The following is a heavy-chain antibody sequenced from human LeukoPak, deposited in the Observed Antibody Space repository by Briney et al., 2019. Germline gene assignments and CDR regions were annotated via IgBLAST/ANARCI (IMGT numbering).Heavy chain of an antibody. Sequence: SETLSLTCTLSGGSISSYYWSWIRQPPGKGLKWIAYIYYSGSTNYNPSLKSRVTISVDTSKNQFSLKLTSVTAADTAVYYCARSIYYSLDYWGQGTLVTVSS. CDR1: GGSISSYY. CDR3: ARSIYYSLDY. V-gene: IGHV4-59*08. CDR2: IYYSGST. J-gene: IGHJ4*02. D-gene: IGHD4-11*01.